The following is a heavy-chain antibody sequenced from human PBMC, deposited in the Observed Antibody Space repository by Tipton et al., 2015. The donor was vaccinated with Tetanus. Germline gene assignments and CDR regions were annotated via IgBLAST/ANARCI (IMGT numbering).Heavy chain of an antibody. V-gene: IGHV4-31*03. D-gene: IGHD6-13*01. CDR1: GGSISSGGFY. J-gene: IGHJ4*02. Sequence: TLSLTCTVSGGSISSGGFYWTWIRQHPGKGLEWIGYILYTGSTYNTPSLKSRVTISVDTSKNQFSLKLSSVTAADTAVYYCARGGIAAAGGGLDYWGQGTLVTVSS. CDR2: ILYTGST. CDR3: ARGGIAAAGGGLDY.